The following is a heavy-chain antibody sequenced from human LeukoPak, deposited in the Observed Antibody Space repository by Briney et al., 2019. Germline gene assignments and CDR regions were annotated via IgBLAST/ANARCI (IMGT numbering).Heavy chain of an antibody. J-gene: IGHJ5*02. D-gene: IGHD4-11*01. CDR3: ARGDYGNQRSNNWFDP. CDR1: GESFRAYY. V-gene: IGHV4-34*01. CDR2: ISHSGSA. Sequence: SETLSLTCAGYGESFRAYYWTWLRQPPGKGLEWIGEISHSGSANYNPSLKSRVTISVDTSKNQFSPRLSSVTAADTAVYYCARGDYGNQRSNNWFDPWGQGTLVTVSS.